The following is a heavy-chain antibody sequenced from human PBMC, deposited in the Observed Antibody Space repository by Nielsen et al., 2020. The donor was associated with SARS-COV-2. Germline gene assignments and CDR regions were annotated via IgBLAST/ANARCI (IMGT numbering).Heavy chain of an antibody. CDR2: IRQDGSER. D-gene: IGHD3-10*01. CDR1: GFTFSSYW. J-gene: IGHJ4*02. Sequence: GESLKISCVASGFTFSSYWMHWVRQAPGKGLEWVANIRQDGSERYYVDSVKGRFTISRDNAKNSVYLQMNSLRAEDTAVYYCAKATRITMVRGVIIPNFDYWGQGTLVTVSS. CDR3: AKATRITMVRGVIIPNFDY. V-gene: IGHV3-7*01.